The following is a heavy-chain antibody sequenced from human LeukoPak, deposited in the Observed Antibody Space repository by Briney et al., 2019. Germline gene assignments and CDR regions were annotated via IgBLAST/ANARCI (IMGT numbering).Heavy chain of an antibody. J-gene: IGHJ3*02. V-gene: IGHV3-21*04. CDR1: GFTFSSYR. CDR2: ISSSSSYI. CDR3: ARESLEAFDI. Sequence: VGSLTLSCAPSGFTFSSYRMNWLRPAAGRGREWVSSISSSSSYIYYTDSVKGRFTISRDNAKNSLYLQMNSLRGEDTALYYCARESLEAFDIWGQGTMVTVSS.